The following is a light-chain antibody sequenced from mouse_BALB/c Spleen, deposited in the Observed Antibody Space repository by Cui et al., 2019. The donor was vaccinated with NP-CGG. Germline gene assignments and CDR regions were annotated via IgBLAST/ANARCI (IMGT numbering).Light chain of an antibody. V-gene: IGLV1*01. CDR2: GTN. CDR3: ALWYSNHWV. J-gene: IGLJ1*01. CDR1: TGAVITSNY. Sequence: QAVVTQESAPTTSPGETVTLTCRSSTGAVITSNYANWVQEKPDHLFTGLIGGTNNRAPGVPARFSGSLIGDKAVLTITGAQIEDEATYFCALWYSNHWVFGGGTKLTVL.